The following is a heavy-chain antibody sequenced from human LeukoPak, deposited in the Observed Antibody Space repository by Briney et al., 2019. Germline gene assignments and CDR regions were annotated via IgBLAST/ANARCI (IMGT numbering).Heavy chain of an antibody. D-gene: IGHD6-13*01. CDR1: GFTFSSYW. V-gene: IGHV3-7*01. CDR3: ARDRIYSSSWPIKYYYYMDD. Sequence: GGSLRLSCAASGFTFSSYWMNWVRQAPGKGLEWVANIKQDGSEMYYVDSVKGRFTISRDNAKNSLYLQMNTLRAEDTAVYYCARDRIYSSSWPIKYYYYMDDWGKGTTVTVSS. J-gene: IGHJ6*03. CDR2: IKQDGSEM.